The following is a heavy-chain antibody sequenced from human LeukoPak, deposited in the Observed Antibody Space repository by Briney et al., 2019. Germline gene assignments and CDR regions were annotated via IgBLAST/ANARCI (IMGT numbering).Heavy chain of an antibody. V-gene: IGHV3-11*06. CDR1: GFTFSDYY. J-gene: IGHJ5*02. D-gene: IGHD3-10*01. CDR3: ARGQSMVRGVYNWFDP. Sequence: PGGSLRLSCAASGFTFSDYYMSWIRQAPGKGLEWVSYISSSSSYTNYAASVKGRFTISRDNSKNTLYLQMNSLRAEDTAVYYCARGQSMVRGVYNWFDPWGQGTLVTVSS. CDR2: ISSSSSYT.